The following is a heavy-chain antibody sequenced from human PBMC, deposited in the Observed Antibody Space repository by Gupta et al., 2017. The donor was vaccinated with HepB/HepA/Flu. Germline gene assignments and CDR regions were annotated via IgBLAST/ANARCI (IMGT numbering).Heavy chain of an antibody. D-gene: IGHD1-1*01. CDR3: AHRADNTHHWLAP. CDR1: GFSLTSTGEA. CDR2: IYWNDAK. Sequence: QITLKESGPTLVKPTQTLPLTCTFSGFSLTSTGEAVSWTRQPPGKALEWLAIIYWNDAKHYTPALESRLTITKDTSRNQVVLTLTKMETVDTGTYFFAHRADNTHHWLAPGGQGILVTVSS. J-gene: IGHJ5*02. V-gene: IGHV2-5*01.